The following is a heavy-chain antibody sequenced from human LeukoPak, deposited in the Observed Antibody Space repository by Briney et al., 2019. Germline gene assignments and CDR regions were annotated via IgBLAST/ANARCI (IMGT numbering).Heavy chain of an antibody. CDR2: VSYSGST. Sequence: PSETLSLTCTVSGVSMRTYYWSWIRQPPGKGLEWIGYVSYSGSTDYNPSLKSRLTISIDTSETQFSLKLTSVTAADTAIYYCASQGSESGWFYFWGQGTLVTVSS. V-gene: IGHV4-59*08. D-gene: IGHD6-19*01. CDR3: ASQGSESGWFYF. J-gene: IGHJ4*02. CDR1: GVSMRTYY.